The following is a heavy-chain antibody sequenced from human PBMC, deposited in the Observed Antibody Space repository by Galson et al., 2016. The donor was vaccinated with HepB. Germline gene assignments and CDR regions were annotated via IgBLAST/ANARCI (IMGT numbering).Heavy chain of an antibody. V-gene: IGHV1-69*13. Sequence: SVKVSCKASGGTFNSYAISWVRQAPGHGLEWMGGIFAIFGTAKYAQKFQGRATITADESTSTTYMELSSLRSEDTAVYYCSRLTEGYFDYWGQGTLVTVSS. CDR3: SRLTEGYFDY. CDR1: GGTFNSYA. J-gene: IGHJ4*02. CDR2: IFAIFGTA.